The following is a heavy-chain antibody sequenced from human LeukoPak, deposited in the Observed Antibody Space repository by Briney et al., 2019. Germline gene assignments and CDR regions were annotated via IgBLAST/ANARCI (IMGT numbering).Heavy chain of an antibody. D-gene: IGHD4-23*01. Sequence: AETLSLTCTVPAGSISNSFWNWVRQPPGKGLEWIAYIHTSGSTNYNPAFKSRVTLSVDTSKSQFSLRLNSVTASDTAVYYCANSYDGKIVPFDNWGQGTLVTVSS. J-gene: IGHJ4*02. V-gene: IGHV4-4*09. CDR3: ANSYDGKIVPFDN. CDR1: AGSISNSF. CDR2: IHTSGST.